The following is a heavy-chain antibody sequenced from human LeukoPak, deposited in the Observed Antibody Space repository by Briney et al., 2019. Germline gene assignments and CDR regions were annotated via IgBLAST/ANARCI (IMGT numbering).Heavy chain of an antibody. D-gene: IGHD3-3*01. Sequence: PGGSLRLSCAASGFTFSSYSMNWVRQAPGKGLEWVSCISSSSSTIYYADSVKGRFTISRDNAKNSLYLQMNSLRAEDTAVYYCARSSTSTFGAFDYWGQGTLVTVSS. CDR2: ISSSSSTI. CDR3: ARSSTSTFGAFDY. CDR1: GFTFSSYS. V-gene: IGHV3-48*01. J-gene: IGHJ4*02.